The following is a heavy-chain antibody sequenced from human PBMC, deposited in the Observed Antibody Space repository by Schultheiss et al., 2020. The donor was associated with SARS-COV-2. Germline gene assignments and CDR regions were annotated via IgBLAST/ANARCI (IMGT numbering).Heavy chain of an antibody. J-gene: IGHJ4*02. CDR1: GYTFTGYY. CDR2: INPNSGGT. CDR3: ARVGACSGGSCPG. V-gene: IGHV1-2*02. Sequence: ASVKVSCKASGYTFTGYYMHWVRQAPGQGLEWMGWINPNSGGTNYAQKFQGRVTMTRDTSISTAYMELSRLRSDDKAVYYCARVGACSGGSCPGWGQGTLVTVSS. D-gene: IGHD2-15*01.